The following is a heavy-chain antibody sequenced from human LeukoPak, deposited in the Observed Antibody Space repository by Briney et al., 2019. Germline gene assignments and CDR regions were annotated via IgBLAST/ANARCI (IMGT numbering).Heavy chain of an antibody. J-gene: IGHJ3*02. V-gene: IGHV1-69*04. Sequence: SVKVSCKASGGPFISYAINWVRQAPGQGLEWMGRIVPVLRLTNFVQKFQGKVELTADESTFTAYMELRNLKSDDTAVYYCARGRCTGGSCSSTDTFDIWGQGTMVTVSS. CDR2: IVPVLRLT. CDR1: GGPFISYA. D-gene: IGHD2-15*01. CDR3: ARGRCTGGSCSSTDTFDI.